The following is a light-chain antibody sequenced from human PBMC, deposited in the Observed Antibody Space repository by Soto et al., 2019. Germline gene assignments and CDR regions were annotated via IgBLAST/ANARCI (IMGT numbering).Light chain of an antibody. CDR2: CAS. Sequence: DIVMTQSPDSLAVSLGERATINCKSSQSVLYSSSNKNYLAWYQQKPGQPPKLLIYCASTRESGVPDRFSGCGSGTDFTLTISSLQAEDVAVYYCQQYYSPWTFGQGTKVEIK. V-gene: IGKV4-1*01. J-gene: IGKJ1*01. CDR1: QSVLYSSSNKNY. CDR3: QQYYSPWT.